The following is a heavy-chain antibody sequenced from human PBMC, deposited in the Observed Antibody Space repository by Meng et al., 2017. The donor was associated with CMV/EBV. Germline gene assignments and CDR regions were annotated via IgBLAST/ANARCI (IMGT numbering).Heavy chain of an antibody. V-gene: IGHV1-8*01. J-gene: IGHJ3*02. CDR3: ARDIRYPGTDDAFDI. CDR2: MNPNSGNT. D-gene: IGHD3-9*01. CDR1: GYTFTSYD. Sequence: ASVKVSCKASGYTFTSYDINWVRQATGQGLEWMGWMNPNSGNTGYAQKFQGRVTMTRNTSISTAYMELSSLRSKDTAVYYCARDIRYPGTDDAFDIWGQGTMVTVSS.